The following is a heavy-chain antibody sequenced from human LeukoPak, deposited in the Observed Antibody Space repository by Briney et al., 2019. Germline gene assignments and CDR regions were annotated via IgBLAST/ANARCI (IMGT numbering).Heavy chain of an antibody. Sequence: GGSLRLSCAASGFTFSSYDMHWVRQAPGRGLEWVAIILSDGNDKYYADSVKGRFTISRDNSKDTLDLQMNSLRAEDTAVYYCAKDRTSTWSWDYWGQGTLVIVSS. D-gene: IGHD6-13*01. CDR2: ILSDGNDK. CDR3: AKDRTSTWSWDY. CDR1: GFTFSSYD. J-gene: IGHJ4*02. V-gene: IGHV3-30*18.